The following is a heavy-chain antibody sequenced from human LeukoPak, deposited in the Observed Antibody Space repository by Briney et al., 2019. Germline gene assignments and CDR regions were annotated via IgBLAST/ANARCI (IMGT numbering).Heavy chain of an antibody. CDR2: IRYDGSNK. CDR1: GFTFSSYG. D-gene: IGHD2-21*02. CDR3: AKDPYGGDPYYFDY. V-gene: IGHV3-30*02. J-gene: IGHJ4*02. Sequence: GGSLRLSCAASGFTFSSYGMHWVRQAPGKGLEWVAFIRYDGSNKYYADSVKGRFTISRDNPKNTLYLQMNSLRAEDTAVYYCAKDPYGGDPYYFDYWGQGTLVTVSS.